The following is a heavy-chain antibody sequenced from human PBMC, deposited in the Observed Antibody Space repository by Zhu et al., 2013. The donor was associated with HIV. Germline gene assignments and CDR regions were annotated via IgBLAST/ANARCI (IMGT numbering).Heavy chain of an antibody. J-gene: IGHJ5*02. Sequence: VQLVESGGGVVQPGRSLRLSCAASGFFFSNYGMHWVRQAPGKGLEWVAVISYDGIDKYYADSVKGRFTVSRDNSKNTVFLQMSSLTADDTAIYYCANGMTSYGFYWAHHWGQGTLVTVSS. D-gene: IGHD3-9*01. CDR2: ISYDGIDK. CDR1: GFFFSNYG. V-gene: IGHV3-30*18. CDR3: ANGMTSYGFYWAHH.